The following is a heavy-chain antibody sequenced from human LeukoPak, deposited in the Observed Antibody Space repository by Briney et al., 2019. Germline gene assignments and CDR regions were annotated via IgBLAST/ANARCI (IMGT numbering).Heavy chain of an antibody. CDR1: GGSISSSSYY. J-gene: IGHJ4*02. CDR2: IYYSGST. D-gene: IGHD6-19*01. Sequence: PSETLSLTCTVSGGSISSSSYYWGWIRQPPGKGLEWIGSIYYSGSTYYNPSLKSRVTISVDTSKNQFSLKLSSVTAADTAVYYCARRNAVAIDYWGQGTLVTVSS. CDR3: ARRNAVAIDY. V-gene: IGHV4-39*01.